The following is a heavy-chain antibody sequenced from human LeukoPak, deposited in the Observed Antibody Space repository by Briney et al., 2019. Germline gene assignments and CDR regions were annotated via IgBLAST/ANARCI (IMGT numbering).Heavy chain of an antibody. V-gene: IGHV1-69*05. CDR2: IIPIFGTA. J-gene: IGHJ3*02. Sequence: SVKVSCKASGGTFSSYAISWVRQAPGQGLEWLGRIIPIFGTANYAQKFQGRVTITTDESTSTAYMELSSLRSEDTAVYYCARVVTTVIPDAFDIWGQGTMVTVSS. D-gene: IGHD4-17*01. CDR3: ARVVTTVIPDAFDI. CDR1: GGTFSSYA.